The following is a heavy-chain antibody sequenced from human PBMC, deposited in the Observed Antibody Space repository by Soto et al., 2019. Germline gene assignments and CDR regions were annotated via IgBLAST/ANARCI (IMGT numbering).Heavy chain of an antibody. CDR3: ARDRVGASLFDY. D-gene: IGHD1-26*01. CDR2: IIPIFGTA. V-gene: IGHV1-69*06. J-gene: IGHJ4*02. CDR1: GGTFSSYA. Sequence: GASVKVSCKAPGGTFSSYAISWVRQAPGQGLEWMGGIIPIFGTANYAQKFQGRVTITADKSTSTAYMELSSLRSEDTAVYYCARDRVGASLFDYWGQGTLVTVSS.